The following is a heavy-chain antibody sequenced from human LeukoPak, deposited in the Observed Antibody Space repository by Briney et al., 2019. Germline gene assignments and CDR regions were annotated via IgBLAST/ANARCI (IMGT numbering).Heavy chain of an antibody. CDR2: ISGSGGST. J-gene: IGHJ6*03. CDR3: AKSEKEVEGYSYVGWYYYYYYYMDV. Sequence: GGSLRLSCAASGFTFSSYAMSWVRQAPGKGLEWVSAISGSGGSTYYADSVKGRFTISRDNSKNTLYLQMNSLGAEDTAVYYCAKSEKEVEGYSYVGWYYYYYYYMDVWGKGTTVTVSS. CDR1: GFTFSSYA. V-gene: IGHV3-23*01. D-gene: IGHD5-18*01.